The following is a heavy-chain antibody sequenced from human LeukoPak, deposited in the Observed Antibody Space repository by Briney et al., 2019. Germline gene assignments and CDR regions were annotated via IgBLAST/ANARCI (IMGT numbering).Heavy chain of an antibody. V-gene: IGHV4-61*01. J-gene: IGHJ5*02. D-gene: IGHD3-3*01. CDR2: IYYSGST. Sequence: PSETLSLTCTVSGGSISSSSYYWSWIRQPPGKGLEWIGYIYYSGSTNYNPSLKSRVTISVDTSKNQFSLKLSSVTAADTAVYYCARGRGYDFWSGSWGQGTLVTVSS. CDR1: GGSISSSSYY. CDR3: ARGRGYDFWSGS.